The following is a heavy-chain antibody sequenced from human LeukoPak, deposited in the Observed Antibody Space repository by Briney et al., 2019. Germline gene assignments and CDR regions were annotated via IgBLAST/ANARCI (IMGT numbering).Heavy chain of an antibody. J-gene: IGHJ4*02. Sequence: GGSLRLSCAASGFTFSTYSMNWVRQAPGKGLVWVSGINSDGSITTYADSVKGRFTISRDNAKNTMYLKMNSLRAEDTAVYYCARGFSTVTTDWGQGTLVTVSS. CDR3: ARGFSTVTTD. CDR2: INSDGSIT. CDR1: GFTFSTYS. V-gene: IGHV3-74*01. D-gene: IGHD4-17*01.